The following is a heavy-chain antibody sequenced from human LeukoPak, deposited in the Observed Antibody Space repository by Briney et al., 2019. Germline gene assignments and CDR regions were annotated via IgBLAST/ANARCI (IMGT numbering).Heavy chain of an antibody. D-gene: IGHD3-22*01. CDR1: GGTFSSYA. J-gene: IGHJ4*02. V-gene: IGHV1-69*01. CDR2: IIPIFGTA. CDR3: VRAAYYYDSSGYLDY. Sequence: SVKVSCKVSGGTFSSYAISWVRQAPGQGLEWMGGIIPIFGTANYAQKFQGRVTITADESTSTAYMELSSLRSEDTAVYYCVRAAYYYDSSGYLDYWGQGTLVTVSS.